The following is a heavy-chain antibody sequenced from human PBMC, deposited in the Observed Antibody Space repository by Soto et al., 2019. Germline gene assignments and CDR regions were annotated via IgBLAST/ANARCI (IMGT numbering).Heavy chain of an antibody. J-gene: IGHJ4*02. CDR1: GYTFTSYA. CDR2: INAGNGNT. D-gene: IGHD2-2*03. CDR3: ARWIPRGHSALDY. Sequence: ASVKVSCKASGYTFTSYAMHWVRQARGQRLEWMGWINAGNGNTKYSQKFQGRVTITRDTSASTAYMELSSLRSEDTAVYYCARWIPRGHSALDYWGQGTLVTVSS. V-gene: IGHV1-3*01.